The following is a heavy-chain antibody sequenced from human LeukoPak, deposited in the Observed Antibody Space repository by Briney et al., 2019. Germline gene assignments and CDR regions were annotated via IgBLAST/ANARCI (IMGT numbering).Heavy chain of an antibody. Sequence: SVKVSCKASGGTFSSYAISWVRQAPGQGLEWMGRIIPIFGTANYAQKFQGRVTITTDESTSTAYMELSSLRSEDTAVYYCATGMEWLVDYWGQGTLVTVSS. D-gene: IGHD3-3*01. CDR1: GGTFSSYA. CDR3: ATGMEWLVDY. CDR2: IIPIFGTA. V-gene: IGHV1-69*05. J-gene: IGHJ4*02.